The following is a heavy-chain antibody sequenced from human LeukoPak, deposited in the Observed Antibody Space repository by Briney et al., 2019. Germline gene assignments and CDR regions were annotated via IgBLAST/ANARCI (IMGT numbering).Heavy chain of an antibody. D-gene: IGHD3-10*01. Sequence: PSETLSLTCTVSGGFISSYYWSWIRQPAGKGLEWIGRIYTSGSTNYNPSLKSRVTMSVDTSKNQFSLKLSSVTAADTAVYYCASQENGSGSYSNDYWGQGTLVTVSS. CDR1: GGFISSYY. CDR2: IYTSGST. J-gene: IGHJ4*02. CDR3: ASQENGSGSYSNDY. V-gene: IGHV4-4*07.